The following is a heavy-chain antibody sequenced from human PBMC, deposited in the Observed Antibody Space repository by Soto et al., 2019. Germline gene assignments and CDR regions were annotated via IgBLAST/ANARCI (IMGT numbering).Heavy chain of an antibody. V-gene: IGHV3-23*01. J-gene: IGHJ6*01. CDR3: LSRAIPAATPWGVLDG. Sequence: PGGSLRLSCAPAGFTFSSFVMNCVRQAPGKGLEWVSTVSPGGDVSLFTVTVKCRCAMSRENSRRTMHLSMASPCAGGWGVYFCLSRAIPAATPWGVLDGWGQGTVVTVSS. D-gene: IGHD2-2*02. CDR2: VSPGGDVS. CDR1: GFTFSSFV.